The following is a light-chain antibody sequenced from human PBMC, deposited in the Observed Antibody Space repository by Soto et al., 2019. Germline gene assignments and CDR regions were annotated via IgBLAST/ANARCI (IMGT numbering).Light chain of an antibody. J-gene: IGKJ5*01. CDR2: DAS. CDR1: QSVRSY. Sequence: EIVLTQSPATLSLSPGERATLSCRASQSVRSYLGWYQQKPGQAPRLLIYDASNRATGIPARFSGSGSGTDFTLTISSLEPEDSAVYYCQQRSDWPPITFGQGTRLEIK. CDR3: QQRSDWPPIT. V-gene: IGKV3-11*01.